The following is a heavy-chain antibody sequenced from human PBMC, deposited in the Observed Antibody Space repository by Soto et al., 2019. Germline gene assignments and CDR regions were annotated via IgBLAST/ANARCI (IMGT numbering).Heavy chain of an antibody. CDR2: ISYDGSNK. J-gene: IGHJ6*02. V-gene: IGHV3-30-3*01. D-gene: IGHD4-17*01. Sequence: QVQLVESGGGVVQPGRSLRLSCAASGFTFSSYAMHWVRQAPGKGLEWVAVISYDGSNKYYADSVKGRFTISRDNSKNPLYLQMNSLRAEDTAVYYCARVTDPYGDYGYYYYGMDVWGQGTTVTVSS. CDR3: ARVTDPYGDYGYYYYGMDV. CDR1: GFTFSSYA.